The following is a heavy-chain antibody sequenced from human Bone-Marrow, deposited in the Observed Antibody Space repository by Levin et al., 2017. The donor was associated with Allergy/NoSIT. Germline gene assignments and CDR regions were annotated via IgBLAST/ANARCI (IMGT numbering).Heavy chain of an antibody. CDR2: IAYDGSNI. CDR3: AKDSAYYERSGYYSGDYYYGLDV. V-gene: IGHV3-30*18. Sequence: GGSLRLSCAASGFTFRGYGMHWVRQAPGRGLEWVAVIAYDGSNIYYAASVKGRFTISRDNSQNTLSLQMNSLRVEDSAVYFCAKDSAYYERSGYYSGDYYYGLDVWGQGTTVTVSS. CDR1: GFTFRGYG. J-gene: IGHJ6*02. D-gene: IGHD3-22*01.